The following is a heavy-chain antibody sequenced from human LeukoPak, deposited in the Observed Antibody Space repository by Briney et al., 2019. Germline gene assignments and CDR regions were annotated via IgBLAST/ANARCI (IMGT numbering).Heavy chain of an antibody. CDR2: VSSSSSYI. J-gene: IGHJ6*03. Sequence: GGSLRLSCAASGFTFSSYSMNWVRQAPGKGLEWVSSVSSSSSYIYYADSVKGRFTISRDNAKNSLYLQMNSLRAEDTAVYYCARDVVTMIVDPPYYMDVWGKGTTVTVSS. V-gene: IGHV3-21*01. CDR1: GFTFSSYS. CDR3: ARDVVTMIVDPPYYMDV. D-gene: IGHD3-22*01.